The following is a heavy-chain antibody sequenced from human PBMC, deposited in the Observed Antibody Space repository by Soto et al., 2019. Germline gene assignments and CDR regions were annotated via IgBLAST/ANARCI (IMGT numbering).Heavy chain of an antibody. J-gene: IGHJ3*02. CDR1: EYNFINYW. Sequence: PGESLKISCKTSEYNFINYWIGWVRQKPGKGLEWMGILYPGDSDTRYSPSLQGQVTISADKSIGSAYLQWSSLKASDTAMYYCARRACSSVSCDGLMTTMSTEAFDIWGQGTMVTVSS. CDR3: ARRACSSVSCDGLMTTMSTEAFDI. V-gene: IGHV5-51*01. D-gene: IGHD2-2*01. CDR2: LYPGDSDT.